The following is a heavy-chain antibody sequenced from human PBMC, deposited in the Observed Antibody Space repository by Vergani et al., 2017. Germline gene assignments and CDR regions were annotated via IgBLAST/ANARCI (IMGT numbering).Heavy chain of an antibody. D-gene: IGHD2-2*01. CDR2: ISGSGGST. CDR1: GFTFSIYA. J-gene: IGHJ4*02. Sequence: EVQLLESGGGLVQPGGSLRLSCAASGFTFSIYAMSWVRQAPGKGLEWVSAISGSGGSTYYADSVKGRFTISRDNSKNTLYLQMNSLRAEDTAVYYCANARYLPSPSIAKGVFDYWGQGTLVTVSS. V-gene: IGHV3-23*01. CDR3: ANARYLPSPSIAKGVFDY.